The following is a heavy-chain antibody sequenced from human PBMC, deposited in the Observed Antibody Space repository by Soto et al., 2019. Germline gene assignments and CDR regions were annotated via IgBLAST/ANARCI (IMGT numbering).Heavy chain of an antibody. CDR3: AADKGYSYGYGTY. D-gene: IGHD5-18*01. Sequence: SVKVSCKASGFTFTSSAVQWVRQARGQRLEWIGWIVVGSGNTDYAQKLQERVTITRDMSTSTAYMELSSLRSEDTAVYYCAADKGYSYGYGTYWGQGTLVIVSS. CDR1: GFTFTSSA. CDR2: IVVGSGNT. V-gene: IGHV1-58*01. J-gene: IGHJ4*02.